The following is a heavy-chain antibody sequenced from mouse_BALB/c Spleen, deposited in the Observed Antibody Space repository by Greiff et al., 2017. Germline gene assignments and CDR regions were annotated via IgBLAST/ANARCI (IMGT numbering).Heavy chain of an antibody. D-gene: IGHD1-1*01. CDR1: GFSLTGYG. V-gene: IGHV2-6-7*01. Sequence: VKLVESGPGLVAPSQSLSITCTVSGFSLTGYGVNWVRQPPGKGLEWLGMIWGDGSTDYNSALKSRLSISKDNSKSQVFLKMNSLQTDDTAMYYCAKHLYYYGSSLYYYAMDYWGQGTSVTVSS. CDR3: AKHLYYYGSSLYYYAMDY. CDR2: IWGDGST. J-gene: IGHJ4*01.